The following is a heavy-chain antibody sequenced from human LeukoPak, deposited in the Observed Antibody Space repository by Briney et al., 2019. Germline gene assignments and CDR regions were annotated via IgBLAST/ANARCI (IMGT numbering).Heavy chain of an antibody. CDR3: ASCIAAAGSGLDY. CDR2: IYPGDSDT. CDR1: GYSFTSYW. Sequence: GESLKISCKGSGYSFTSYWIGWVRQMPGKGLEWMGIIYPGDSDTGYSPSFQGQVTISADKSISTAYLQWSSLKASDTAMYYCASCIAAAGSGLDYWGQGTLVTVSS. J-gene: IGHJ4*02. D-gene: IGHD6-13*01. V-gene: IGHV5-51*01.